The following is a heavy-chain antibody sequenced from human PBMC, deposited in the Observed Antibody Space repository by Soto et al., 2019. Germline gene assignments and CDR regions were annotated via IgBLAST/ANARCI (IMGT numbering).Heavy chain of an antibody. CDR1: GGSLSGYY. D-gene: IGHD5-12*01. V-gene: IGHV4-34*01. CDR2: VKDGGHT. CDR3: SRGQEGVVATH. Sequence: QVQLQQWGAGLLKPSETLSLNCAVTGGSLSGYYWSWIRQPPGKGLEWIGEVKDGGHTNYSPSLRGRATISPYTSNNPVSLRLNSVPAADTGVYYCSRGQEGVVATHWDQGSLVTVSS. J-gene: IGHJ4*02.